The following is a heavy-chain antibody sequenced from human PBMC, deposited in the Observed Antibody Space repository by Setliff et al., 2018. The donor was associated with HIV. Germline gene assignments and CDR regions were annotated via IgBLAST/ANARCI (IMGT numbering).Heavy chain of an antibody. CDR1: GGTLSNYV. D-gene: IGHD6-13*01. V-gene: IGHV1-69*13. J-gene: IGHJ3*02. CDR3: ARDQTGVAAAAFGGGSAWSDEGFDI. Sequence: SVKVSCKTPGGTLSNYVITWVRQAPGQGLEWMGMIIPMYNIPAYAQKFQGRVTFTADESASTAYMELSSLSSEDTAVYYCARDQTGVAAAAFGGGSAWSDEGFDIWGQGTMVTVSS. CDR2: IIPMYNIP.